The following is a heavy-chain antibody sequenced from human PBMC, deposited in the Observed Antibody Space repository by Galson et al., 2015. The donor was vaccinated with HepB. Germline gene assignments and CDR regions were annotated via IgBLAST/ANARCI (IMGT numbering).Heavy chain of an antibody. Sequence: SLRLSCAASGFTFSTYAMHWVRQAPGKGLEYVSAINDNGISTYYADSVKGRFTISRVNSKNTLYLQMSSLRTEDTAVYYCVKSVDTVTPSFDPWGQGTLVTVSS. CDR1: GFTFSTYA. CDR2: INDNGIST. J-gene: IGHJ5*02. CDR3: VKSVDTVTPSFDP. V-gene: IGHV3-64D*06. D-gene: IGHD5-18*01.